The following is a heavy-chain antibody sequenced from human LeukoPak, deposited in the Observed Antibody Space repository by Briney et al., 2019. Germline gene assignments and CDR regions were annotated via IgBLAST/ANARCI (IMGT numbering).Heavy chain of an antibody. Sequence: GESLKISCKGSGYSFTSYWIGWVRQMPRKGLELMGIISPGDSDARYSPSFQGQVTLSADKSLSTAYLQWSSLKASDTAMYYCARQKYSWNYVYDYWGQGTLVTVSS. J-gene: IGHJ4*02. CDR1: GYSFTSYW. CDR3: ARQKYSWNYVYDY. V-gene: IGHV5-51*01. CDR2: ISPGDSDA. D-gene: IGHD1-7*01.